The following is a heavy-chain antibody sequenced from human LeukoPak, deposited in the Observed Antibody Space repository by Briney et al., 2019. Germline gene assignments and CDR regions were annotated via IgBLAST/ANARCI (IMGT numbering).Heavy chain of an antibody. CDR2: IYYSGST. CDR3: ARDIGGGLRYPPLTFGTFDI. CDR1: GGSISSGGYY. D-gene: IGHD3-9*01. V-gene: IGHV4-31*03. Sequence: SETLSLTCTVSGGSISSGGYYWSWIRQHPGKGLEWIGYIYYSGSTYYNPSLKSRVTVSVDTSKNQFSLKLSSVTAADTAVYYCARDIGGGLRYPPLTFGTFDIWGQGTMVTVSS. J-gene: IGHJ3*02.